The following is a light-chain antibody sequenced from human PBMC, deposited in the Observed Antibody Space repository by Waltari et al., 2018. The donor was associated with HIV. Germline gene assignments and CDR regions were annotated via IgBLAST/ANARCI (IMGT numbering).Light chain of an antibody. J-gene: IGKJ3*01. Sequence: DIQMTQSPSSLSASIGDRVTITSRASQNIKHYLNWYQHEPGKPPKLLIYAASTLQSGVPSRFRASGFGTDFTLTISNLQPEDFATYYCQQSSDLPSTFGPGTKVDIK. CDR2: AAS. CDR3: QQSSDLPST. CDR1: QNIKHY. V-gene: IGKV1-39*01.